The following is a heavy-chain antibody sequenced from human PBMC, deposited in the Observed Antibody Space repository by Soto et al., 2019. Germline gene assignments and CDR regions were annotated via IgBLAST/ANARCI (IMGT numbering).Heavy chain of an antibody. D-gene: IGHD3-10*01. V-gene: IGHV1-3*01. CDR2: INACNGNT. J-gene: IGHJ4*02. CDR1: GYTFTSYA. CDR3: ARAFRGVIIWPFDY. Sequence: QVQLVQSGAEVKKPGASVKVSCKASGYTFTSYAMHWVRQAPGQRLEWMGGINACNGNTKYSQKFQGRVTITRDTSASTAYMELSSLRSEDTAVYYGARAFRGVIIWPFDYWGQGTLVTVSS.